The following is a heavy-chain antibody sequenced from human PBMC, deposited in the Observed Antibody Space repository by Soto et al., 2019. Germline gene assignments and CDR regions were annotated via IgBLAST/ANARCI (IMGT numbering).Heavy chain of an antibody. CDR3: XXGXTPIDY. CDR1: GYTFTNFG. J-gene: IGHJ4*02. Sequence: QVQLVQSGAEVKKPGASVKVSCKASGYTFTNFGISWVRQAPGQGLEWMGWISAYNGNTNYAQKFQGRVTMTTDTSTSTXXXXXXXXXXXXXXXXXXXXGXTPIDYWGQGTLVTVXS. V-gene: IGHV1-18*01. CDR2: ISAYNGNT. D-gene: IGHD2-15*01.